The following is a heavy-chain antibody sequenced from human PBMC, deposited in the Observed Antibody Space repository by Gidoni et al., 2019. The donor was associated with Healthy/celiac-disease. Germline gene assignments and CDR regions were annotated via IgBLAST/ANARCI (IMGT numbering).Heavy chain of an antibody. J-gene: IGHJ4*02. CDR1: GFTFSSYS. CDR2: LSSSSSYI. Sequence: EVQLVESGGGLVKPGGSLSLSCAASGFTFSSYSMNWVRRAPGRGLEWVSSLSSSSSYIYYADSVKGRFTITRDNDKNSLYLQMNSLRAEDTAVDYCARDSGYEFDYWGQGTLVTVSS. V-gene: IGHV3-21*01. CDR3: ARDSGYEFDY. D-gene: IGHD5-12*01.